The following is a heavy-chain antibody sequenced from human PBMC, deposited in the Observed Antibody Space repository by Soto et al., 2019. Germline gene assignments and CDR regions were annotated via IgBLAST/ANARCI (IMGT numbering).Heavy chain of an antibody. J-gene: IGHJ4*02. Sequence: GALRLSCAASGFTFSSYSMNWVRQAPGKGLEWVSYISSSSSTIYYADSVKGRFTISRDNAKNSLYLQMNSLRDEDTAVYYCARDRGDRSAAGTGYFDYWGQGTLVTVSS. V-gene: IGHV3-48*02. CDR3: ARDRGDRSAAGTGYFDY. CDR1: GFTFSSYS. D-gene: IGHD6-13*01. CDR2: ISSSSSTI.